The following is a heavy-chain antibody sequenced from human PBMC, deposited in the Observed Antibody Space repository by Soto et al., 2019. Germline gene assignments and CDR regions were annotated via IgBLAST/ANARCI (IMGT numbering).Heavy chain of an antibody. J-gene: IGHJ6*02. Sequence: QLQLQESGPGLVKPSETLSLTCTVSGGSISSSSYYWGWIRQPPGKGLERIGRIYYSGSTYYNPSLKSRVNITVDTSKNPFSVKLSSVTAADSAVYYCARYPAALGLEYYYYGMDVWGQGTTVTVS. CDR2: IYYSGST. CDR3: ARYPAALGLEYYYYGMDV. CDR1: GGSISSSSYY. D-gene: IGHD6-13*01. V-gene: IGHV4-39*01.